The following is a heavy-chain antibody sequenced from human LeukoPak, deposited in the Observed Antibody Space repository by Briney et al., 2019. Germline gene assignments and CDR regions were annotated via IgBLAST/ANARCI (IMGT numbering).Heavy chain of an antibody. J-gene: IGHJ5*02. CDR2: VIPIFVTA. V-gene: IGHV1-69*13. CDR1: GGTFSSYA. D-gene: IGHD6-13*01. Sequence: SVKVSCKASGGTFSSYAISWVRQAPGQGLEWMGGVIPIFVTANYAQKFQGRVTIAADESTSTAYMELSSLRSEDTAVYYCARGGWSGDSSSWFPSWFDPWGQGTLVTVSS. CDR3: ARGGWSGDSSSWFPSWFDP.